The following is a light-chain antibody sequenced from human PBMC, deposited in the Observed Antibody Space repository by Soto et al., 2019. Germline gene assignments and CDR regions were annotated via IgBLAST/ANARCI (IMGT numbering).Light chain of an antibody. V-gene: IGLV2-14*01. J-gene: IGLJ3*02. CDR2: EVS. CDR3: SSYTTSRTLV. CDR1: SSDIGAYNY. Sequence: QSALTQPASVSGSPGQSITISCTGTSSDIGAYNYVSWYQKNPDKAPKLMVSEVSHRPSWVSNRFSGSKSGNTASLTISGLQTEDEADYYCSSYTTSRTLVFGGGTKLTVL.